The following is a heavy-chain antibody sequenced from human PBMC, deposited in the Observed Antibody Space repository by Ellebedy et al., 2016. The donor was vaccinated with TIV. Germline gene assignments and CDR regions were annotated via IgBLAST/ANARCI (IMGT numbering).Heavy chain of an antibody. Sequence: GESLKISCTASGFTFSNFWMYWVRQAPGKGLVWVSRINSDGSSTNYADSVKGRFTISRDNAKNTLYLQMNSLRAEDTAVYYCARILPGDWGQGTLVTVS. V-gene: IGHV3-74*01. D-gene: IGHD1-14*01. CDR3: ARILPGD. J-gene: IGHJ4*02. CDR1: GFTFSNFW. CDR2: INSDGSST.